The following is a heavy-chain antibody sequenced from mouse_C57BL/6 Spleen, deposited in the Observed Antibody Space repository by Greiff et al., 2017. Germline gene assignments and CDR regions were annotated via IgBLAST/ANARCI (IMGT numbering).Heavy chain of an antibody. V-gene: IGHV1-64*01. CDR1: GYTFTSYW. D-gene: IGHD2-2*01. J-gene: IGHJ1*03. CDR3: ARGRGYDWYLDV. Sequence: VQLQQPGAELVKPGASVKLSCKASGYTFTSYWMHWVKQRPGQGLEWIGMIHPNSGSTNYNEKFKSKATLTVDKSSSTAYMQLSSLTSEDSAVXYCARGRGYDWYLDVWGTGTTVTVSS. CDR2: IHPNSGST.